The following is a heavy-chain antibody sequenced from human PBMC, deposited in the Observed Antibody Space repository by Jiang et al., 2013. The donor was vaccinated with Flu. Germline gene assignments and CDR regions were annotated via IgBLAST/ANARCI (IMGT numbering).Heavy chain of an antibody. CDR3: ARDSAPVGTLES. CDR1: GFAVSINY. D-gene: IGHD4-23*01. V-gene: IGHV3-66*01. J-gene: IGHJ4*02. Sequence: VQLLESGGGLVQPGGSLRLSCAASGFAVSINYMSWVRQAPGKGLEWVSSIYSGGYTYYADSVKGRFTVSRDNSKNTLYLQVNSLRVEDTAVYYCARDSAPVGTLESWGQGTLVTVSS. CDR2: IYSGGYT.